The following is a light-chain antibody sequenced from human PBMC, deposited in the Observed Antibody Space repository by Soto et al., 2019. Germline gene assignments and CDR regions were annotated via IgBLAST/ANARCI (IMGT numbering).Light chain of an antibody. CDR1: SSDVGVYNY. J-gene: IGLJ1*01. V-gene: IGLV2-14*01. CDR2: EVS. Sequence: QSVLAQPASVSGSPGQSITISCTGTSSDVGVYNYVSWYQQHPGKAPKLMIYEVSNRPSGVSNRFSGSKSGNMASLTISGLQAEDEADYYCSSYTSSSTLYVFGTGTKVTVL. CDR3: SSYTSSSTLYV.